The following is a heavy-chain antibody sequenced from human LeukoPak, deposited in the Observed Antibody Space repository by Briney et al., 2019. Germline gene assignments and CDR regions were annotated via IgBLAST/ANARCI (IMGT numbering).Heavy chain of an antibody. Sequence: KPSETLSLTCTVSGGPISSYYWSWIRQPPGKGLEWIGYISYSGSSNYNPSLKSRVTISVDTSKNQFSLKLNSVTAADTAVYYCARSYYYDSSLLYWGQGTLVTVSS. CDR3: ARSYYYDSSLLY. CDR2: ISYSGSS. D-gene: IGHD3-22*01. V-gene: IGHV4-59*01. CDR1: GGPISSYY. J-gene: IGHJ4*02.